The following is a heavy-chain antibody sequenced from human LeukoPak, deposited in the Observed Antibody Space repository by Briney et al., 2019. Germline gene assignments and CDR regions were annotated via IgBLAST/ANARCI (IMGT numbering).Heavy chain of an antibody. J-gene: IGHJ4*02. D-gene: IGHD1-26*01. V-gene: IGHV4-30-2*01. CDR2: IYHSGST. CDR3: ARVSSGATTVDY. CDR1: GGSISSGGYS. Sequence: ASQTLSLTCAVSGGSISSGGYSWSWIRQPPGKGLEWIGYIYHSGSTYYNPSLKSRVTISVDKSKNQFSLKLSSVTAADTAVYYCARVSSGATTVDYWGQGTLVTVSS.